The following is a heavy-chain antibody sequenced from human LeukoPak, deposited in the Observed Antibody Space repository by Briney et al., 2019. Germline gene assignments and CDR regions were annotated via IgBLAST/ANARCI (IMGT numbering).Heavy chain of an antibody. CDR1: GFSLSTSGVG. J-gene: IGHJ3*02. Sequence: SGPTLVNPTQTLTLTCTFSGFSLSTSGVGVGRIRQPPGKALEWLALIYWNDVKRYSPSLKSRLTITKDTSKNQVVLTMTNMDPVDTATYYCAHRRGLSYDFWSGYYTGIGSGAFDIWGQGTMVTVSS. V-gene: IGHV2-5*01. CDR3: AHRRGLSYDFWSGYYTGIGSGAFDI. D-gene: IGHD3-3*01. CDR2: IYWNDVK.